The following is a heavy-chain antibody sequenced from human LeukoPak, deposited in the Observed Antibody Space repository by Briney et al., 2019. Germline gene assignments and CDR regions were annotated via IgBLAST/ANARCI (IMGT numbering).Heavy chain of an antibody. CDR1: GFTFNSYA. Sequence: GGSLRLSCSASGFTFNSYAMHWVRQAPGKGLEYVSGISNNGGYTYYAASVKGRFTISRDNSKNTLYLQMSSLRVEDTAVYYCVKGGTYSSDYFDYWGQGTLVTVSS. CDR2: ISNNGGYT. CDR3: VKGGTYSSDYFDY. V-gene: IGHV3-64D*06. J-gene: IGHJ4*02. D-gene: IGHD1-26*01.